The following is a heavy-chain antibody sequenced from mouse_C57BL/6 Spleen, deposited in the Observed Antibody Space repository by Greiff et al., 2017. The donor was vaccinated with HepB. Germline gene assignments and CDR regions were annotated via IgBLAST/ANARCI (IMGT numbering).Heavy chain of an antibody. Sequence: VKLMESGAELMKPGASVKLPCKATGYTFTGYWIEWVKQRPGHGLEWIGEILPGSGSTNYNEKFKGKATFTADTSSNTAYMQLSSLTTADSAIYSCARRGGNYRFAYWGQGTLVTVSA. CDR1: GYTFTGYW. D-gene: IGHD2-1*01. V-gene: IGHV1-9*01. J-gene: IGHJ3*01. CDR2: ILPGSGST. CDR3: ARRGGNYRFAY.